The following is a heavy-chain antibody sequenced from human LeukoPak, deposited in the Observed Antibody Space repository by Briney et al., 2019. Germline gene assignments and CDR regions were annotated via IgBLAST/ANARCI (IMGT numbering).Heavy chain of an antibody. Sequence: PGGSLRLSCAASGFTFSSYEMNWVRQAPGKGLEWVSYISRSGSTMYYADSVKGRFTISRDNAQNSLYLQMYSLRPEDTAVYYCARDPQGHWGQGTLVTVSS. CDR3: ARDPQGH. V-gene: IGHV3-48*03. J-gene: IGHJ4*02. CDR2: ISRSGSTM. CDR1: GFTFSSYE.